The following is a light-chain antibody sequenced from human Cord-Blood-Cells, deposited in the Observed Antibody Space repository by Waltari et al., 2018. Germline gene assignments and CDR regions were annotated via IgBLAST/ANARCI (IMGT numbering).Light chain of an antibody. Sequence: QSALTQPASVSGSPGQSITISCTGTSSDVGGYNYVSCYQQHPGKAPKLMIYDGSNRPSGVSNRFSGSKSGNTASLTISGLQAEDEADYYCSSYTSSSTHNYVFGTGTKVTVL. CDR2: DGS. CDR1: SSDVGGYNY. CDR3: SSYTSSSTHNYV. V-gene: IGLV2-14*01. J-gene: IGLJ1*01.